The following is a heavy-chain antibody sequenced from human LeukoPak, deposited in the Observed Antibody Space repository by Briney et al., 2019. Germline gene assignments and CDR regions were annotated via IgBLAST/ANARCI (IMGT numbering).Heavy chain of an antibody. CDR3: AKDRWGVVVAAPWYY. V-gene: IGHV3-9*01. CDR2: ISWNSGSI. J-gene: IGHJ4*02. D-gene: IGHD2-15*01. CDR1: GFTFDDYA. Sequence: PGGSLRLSCAASGFTFDDYAMHWVRQAPGKGLEWVSGISWNSGSIGYADSVKGRFTISRDNAKNSLYLQMNSLRAEDTAVYYCAKDRWGVVVAAPWYYWGQGTLVTVSS.